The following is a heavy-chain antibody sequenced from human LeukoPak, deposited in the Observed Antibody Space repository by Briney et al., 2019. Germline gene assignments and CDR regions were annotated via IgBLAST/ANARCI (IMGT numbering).Heavy chain of an antibody. CDR1: GGPISSYY. J-gene: IGHJ4*02. Sequence: PSETLSLTCTVSGGPISSYYWSWIRQPPGKGLEWIGYIYYSGSTNYNPSLKSRVTISVDTSKNQFSLKLRSVTAADTAVYYCARHSGYSSGWYVDYWGQGTLVTVSS. CDR2: IYYSGST. D-gene: IGHD6-19*01. CDR3: ARHSGYSSGWYVDY. V-gene: IGHV4-59*08.